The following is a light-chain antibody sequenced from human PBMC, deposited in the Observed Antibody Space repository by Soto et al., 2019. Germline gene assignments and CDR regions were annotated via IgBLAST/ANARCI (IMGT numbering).Light chain of an antibody. CDR2: ATY. Sequence: DIQLTQSPSFLSAAVGDRVTITCRASQGISSYLAWYQQKPGKAPKLLIYATYTLQSGVPSKFSVSGTETVFTRTISSLPPDDFQTYSCQQIRRYPHITFGPGTKLDIK. J-gene: IGKJ3*01. CDR3: QQIRRYPHIT. CDR1: QGISSY. V-gene: IGKV1-9*01.